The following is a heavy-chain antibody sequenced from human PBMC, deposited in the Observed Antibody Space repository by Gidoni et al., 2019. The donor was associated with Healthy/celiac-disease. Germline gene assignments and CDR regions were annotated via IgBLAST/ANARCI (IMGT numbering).Heavy chain of an antibody. CDR1: GFTFSSYS. J-gene: IGHJ4*02. CDR3: ASEFHDYDILTGSFDY. Sequence: EVQLVESGGGLVQPGGSLRLSCAASGFTFSSYSMNWVRQAPGKGLEWVSYISSSSSTIYYADSVKGRFTISRDNAKNSLYLQMNSLRAEDTAVYYCASEFHDYDILTGSFDYWGQGTLVTVSS. D-gene: IGHD3-9*01. V-gene: IGHV3-48*04. CDR2: ISSSSSTI.